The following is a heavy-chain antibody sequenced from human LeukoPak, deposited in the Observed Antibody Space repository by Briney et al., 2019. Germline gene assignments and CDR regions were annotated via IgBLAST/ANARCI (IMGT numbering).Heavy chain of an antibody. J-gene: IGHJ5*02. V-gene: IGHV3-30-3*01. CDR2: ISYDGSNK. CDR3: ARDIVVVVADRQHNWFDP. Sequence: GGSLRLSCAASGFTFSSYAMHWVRQAPGKGLEWVAVISYDGSNKYYADSVKGRFTISRDNSKNTLYLQMNSLRAEDTAVYYCARDIVVVVADRQHNWFDPWGQGTLVTVSS. CDR1: GFTFSSYA. D-gene: IGHD2-15*01.